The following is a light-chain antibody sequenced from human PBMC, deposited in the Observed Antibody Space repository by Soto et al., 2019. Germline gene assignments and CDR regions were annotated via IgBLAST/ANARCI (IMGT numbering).Light chain of an antibody. CDR2: GAS. V-gene: IGKV3-20*01. Sequence: EIVLTQSPGTLSLSPGERATLSCRVSQSVSSSYLAWYQQKPGQAPRLLIYGASSRATGMPDRFSGSASGTDFTLTISRLEREDFAVYYCQQYASSPVFTFGPGTKVDIK. CDR1: QSVSSSY. CDR3: QQYASSPVFT. J-gene: IGKJ3*01.